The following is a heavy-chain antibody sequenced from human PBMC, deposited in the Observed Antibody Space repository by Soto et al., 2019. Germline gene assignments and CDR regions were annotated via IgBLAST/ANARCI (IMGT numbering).Heavy chain of an antibody. D-gene: IGHD3-10*01. CDR2: IYYSGST. Sequence: KASETLSPTCTVSGGSISSYYWSWIRQPPEKGLEWIGYIYYSGSTNYNPSLKSRVTISVDTSKNQFSLKLSSVTAAATAVYYCARDRFGELLGYYYGMDVWGQGTTVTVSS. J-gene: IGHJ6*02. V-gene: IGHV4-59*01. CDR1: GGSISSYY. CDR3: ARDRFGELLGYYYGMDV.